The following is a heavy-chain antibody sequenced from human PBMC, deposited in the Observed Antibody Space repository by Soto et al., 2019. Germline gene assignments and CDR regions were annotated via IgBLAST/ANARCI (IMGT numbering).Heavy chain of an antibody. J-gene: IGHJ6*02. CDR3: AKDQGRGYEDYYYYGMDV. V-gene: IGHV3-30*18. CDR2: ISYDGSNK. Sequence: GGSLRLSCAASGFTFSSYDMHWVRQAPGKGLEWVAVISYDGSNKYYADSVKGRFTISRDNSKNTLYLQMNSLRAEDTAVYYCAKDQGRGYEDYYYYGMDVWGQGTTVTVSS. D-gene: IGHD5-12*01. CDR1: GFTFSSYD.